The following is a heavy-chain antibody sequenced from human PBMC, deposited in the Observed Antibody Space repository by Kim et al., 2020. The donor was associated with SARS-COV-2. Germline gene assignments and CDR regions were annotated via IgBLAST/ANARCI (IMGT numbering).Heavy chain of an antibody. V-gene: IGHV3-23*01. D-gene: IGHD3-3*01. CDR3: AKVRLRGDDTIYGMDV. Sequence: SVKGRFTISRDNSKNTLYLQMNSLRAEDTAVYYCAKVRLRGDDTIYGMDVWGQGTTVTVSS. J-gene: IGHJ6*02.